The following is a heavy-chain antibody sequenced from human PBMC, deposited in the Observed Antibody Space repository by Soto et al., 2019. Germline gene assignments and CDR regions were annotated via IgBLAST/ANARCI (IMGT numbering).Heavy chain of an antibody. CDR2: IDPSDSYT. Sequence: PGESLKISCKGSGYSFTSYWISWVRQMPGKGLEWMGRIDPSDSYTNYSPSFQGHVTISADKSISTAYLQWSSLKASDTAMYYCARHGYEYQLRDYYYYYGMDVWGQGTTVTAP. CDR3: ARHGYEYQLRDYYYYYGMDV. CDR1: GYSFTSYW. J-gene: IGHJ6*02. V-gene: IGHV5-10-1*01. D-gene: IGHD2-2*01.